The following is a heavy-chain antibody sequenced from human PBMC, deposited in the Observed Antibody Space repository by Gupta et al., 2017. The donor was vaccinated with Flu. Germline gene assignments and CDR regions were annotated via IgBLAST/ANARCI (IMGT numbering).Heavy chain of an antibody. Sequence: RQAPGQGLEWMGGIIPIFGTANYAQKFQGRVTITADESTSTAYMELSSLRSEDTAVYYCAREGGTPERYCSSTSCSRKFDYWGQGTLVTVSS. V-gene: IGHV1-69*01. CDR3: AREGGTPERYCSSTSCSRKFDY. J-gene: IGHJ4*02. D-gene: IGHD2-2*01. CDR2: IIPIFGTA.